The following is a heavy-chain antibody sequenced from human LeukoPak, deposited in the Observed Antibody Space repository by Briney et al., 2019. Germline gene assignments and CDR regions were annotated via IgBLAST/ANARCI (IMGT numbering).Heavy chain of an antibody. Sequence: GGSLRLSCTASGFTFSAYSMNWVRQAPGKGLEWVSSISSSSSYIYYADSVKGRLTISRDNAKNSLYLQMNSLRAEDTAVYYCASGRYYFDYWGQGTLVTVSS. CDR3: ASGRYYFDY. CDR1: GFTFSAYS. J-gene: IGHJ4*02. CDR2: ISSSSSYI. V-gene: IGHV3-21*01.